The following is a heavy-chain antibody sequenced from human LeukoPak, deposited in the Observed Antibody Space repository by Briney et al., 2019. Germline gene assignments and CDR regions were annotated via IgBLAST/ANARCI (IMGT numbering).Heavy chain of an antibody. CDR2: IWYDGSNK. V-gene: IGHV3-33*01. CDR1: GFTFSSYG. D-gene: IGHD3-10*01. J-gene: IGHJ1*01. CDR3: ARDRGPGDSRPQH. Sequence: GGSLRLSCAASGFTFSSYGMHWVRQAPGKGLKWVAVIWYDGSNKYYADSVKGRFTISRDNSKNTLYLQMNSLRAEDTAVYYCARDRGPGDSRPQHWGQGTLVTVSS.